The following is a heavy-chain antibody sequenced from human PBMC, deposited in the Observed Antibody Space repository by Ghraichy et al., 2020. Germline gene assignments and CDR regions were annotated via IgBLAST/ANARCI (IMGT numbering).Heavy chain of an antibody. CDR2: IYSGGST. V-gene: IGHV3-53*01. D-gene: IGHD6-19*01. CDR3: ARDTPEVNASGWPIDF. Sequence: GGSLRLSCAVSGFTVSNNYMSWVRQAPGKGLEWVADIYSGGSTHFADSVKSRFIMSRDNSKNTLYLQMNSMRAEDTAVYYCARDTPEVNASGWPIDFWGQGTLVTVSS. J-gene: IGHJ4*02. CDR1: GFTVSNNY.